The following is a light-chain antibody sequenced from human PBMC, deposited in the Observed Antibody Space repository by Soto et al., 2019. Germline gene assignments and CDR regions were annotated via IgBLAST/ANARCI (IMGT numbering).Light chain of an antibody. J-gene: IGKJ1*01. V-gene: IGKV3-20*01. CDR1: QSVSSNY. Sequence: EIVLTQSPGTLSLSPGERATLSCRASQSVSSNYLAWYQQKPGQAPRLLIYGASSRATGIPDRFSGSGSGTDFTLTSSRLAPEDFAVYYCQQYGSSPPWTFGQGTRVDIK. CDR2: GAS. CDR3: QQYGSSPPWT.